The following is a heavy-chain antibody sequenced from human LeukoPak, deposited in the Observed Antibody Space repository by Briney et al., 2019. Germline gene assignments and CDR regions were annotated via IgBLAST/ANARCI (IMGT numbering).Heavy chain of an antibody. Sequence: WASVKVSCKASGYTFTTYYMHWVRQAPGQGLEWMGIVNPSGDNTTHAQKFQGRVTMTKDTSTSAVHMELSSLRSEDTADYYCARGSSYINPPDYWGQGTLVTVSS. CDR3: ARGSSYINPPDY. CDR1: GYTFTTYY. J-gene: IGHJ4*02. V-gene: IGHV1-46*01. CDR2: VNPSGDNT. D-gene: IGHD4-11*01.